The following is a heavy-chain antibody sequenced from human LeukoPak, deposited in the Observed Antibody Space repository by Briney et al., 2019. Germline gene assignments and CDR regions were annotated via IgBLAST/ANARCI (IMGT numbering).Heavy chain of an antibody. Sequence: SETLSLTCSVSGVSITSCTHYWGWNRQPPGEGLQWIVGICCSGDTHYNRSFKSRVTLSIDTSKNPFSLKLTSVTVADTAVYYCVRITMFPGDVWKSDLRFYFDRWGQGALVAVSS. CDR3: VRITMFPGDVWKSDLRFYFDR. CDR1: GVSITSCTHY. V-gene: IGHV4-39*02. D-gene: IGHD3-3*01. J-gene: IGHJ4*02. CDR2: ICCSGDT.